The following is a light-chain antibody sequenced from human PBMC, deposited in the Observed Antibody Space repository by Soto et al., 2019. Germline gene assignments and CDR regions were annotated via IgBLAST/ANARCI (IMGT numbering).Light chain of an antibody. Sequence: QSVLTQPASVSGSPGQSITISCAGTSSDVGRYTYVSWYQQHPGKVPKLLIYDVYNRPSGVSDRFSGSKSDNTASLTISGLQAEDEADYYCISHTIPTTPYVFAGGTKVTVL. CDR2: DVY. CDR3: ISHTIPTTPYV. CDR1: SSDVGRYTY. V-gene: IGLV2-14*01. J-gene: IGLJ1*01.